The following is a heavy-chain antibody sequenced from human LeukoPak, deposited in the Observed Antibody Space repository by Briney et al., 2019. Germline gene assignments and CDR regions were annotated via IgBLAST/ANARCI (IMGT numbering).Heavy chain of an antibody. J-gene: IGHJ3*02. CDR1: GGSSSSGSYY. V-gene: IGHV4-61*02. CDR2: IFRSGSA. Sequence: SETLSLTCTVSGGSSSSGSYYWSWIRQPAGKGLEWIGRIFRSGSANYNPSLKSRVSISLDTSKNQFSLKVNSVTAADTAVYFCARGPYSYDSSGAFDIWGQGTMVTVSS. D-gene: IGHD3-22*01. CDR3: ARGPYSYDSSGAFDI.